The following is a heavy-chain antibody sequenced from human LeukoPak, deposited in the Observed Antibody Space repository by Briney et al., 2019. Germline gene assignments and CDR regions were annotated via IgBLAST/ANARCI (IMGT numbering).Heavy chain of an antibody. V-gene: IGHV3-30-3*01. Sequence: PGGSLRLSCAASGFTFSSYAMHWVRQAPGKGLEWVAVISYDGSNKYYADSVKGRFTISRDNSKNTLYLQMNSLRAEDTAVYYCAKDRAGRSYYYYGMDVWGQGTTVTVSS. CDR2: ISYDGSNK. CDR1: GFTFSSYA. J-gene: IGHJ6*02. CDR3: AKDRAGRSYYYYGMDV.